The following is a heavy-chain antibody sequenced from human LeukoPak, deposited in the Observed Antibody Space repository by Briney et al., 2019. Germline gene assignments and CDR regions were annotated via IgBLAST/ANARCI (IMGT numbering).Heavy chain of an antibody. CDR1: AFNFSDSR. D-gene: IGHD2-21*01. J-gene: IGHJ4*02. CDR2: INRDGTEK. V-gene: IGHV3-7*04. CDR3: VRGDWYFES. Sequence: PGGSLRLSCSASAFNFSDSRMTRLRQAPGKGLQWVANINRDGTEKHFLDSVEGRFTISRDNAKKSLYLQMSSLRPQDTALYFCVRGDWYFESWGQGTLVTVSS.